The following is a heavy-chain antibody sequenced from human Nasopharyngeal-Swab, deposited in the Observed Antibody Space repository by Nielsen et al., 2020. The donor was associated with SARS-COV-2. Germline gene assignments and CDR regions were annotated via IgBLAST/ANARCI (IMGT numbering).Heavy chain of an antibody. CDR2: IWYDGSNK. D-gene: IGHD6-19*01. J-gene: IGHJ6*02. V-gene: IGHV3-33*01. Sequence: GESLKISCAASGFTFSSYGMHWVRQAPGKGLEWVAVIWYDGSNKYYADSVKGRFTISRDNSKNTLYLQMNSLRAEDTAVYCCARDLIAVAGYGMDVWGQGTTVTVSS. CDR3: ARDLIAVAGYGMDV. CDR1: GFTFSSYG.